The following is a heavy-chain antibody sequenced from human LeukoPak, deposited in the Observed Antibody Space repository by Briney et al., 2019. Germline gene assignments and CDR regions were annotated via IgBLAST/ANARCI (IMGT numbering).Heavy chain of an antibody. CDR3: ARDRSGDYYFDY. D-gene: IGHD4-17*01. CDR1: GFTVSSNY. J-gene: IGHJ4*02. Sequence: GGSLRLSCAVSGFTVSSNYMSWVRQAPGKGLEWVSIIHSGGGTYYADSVKGRFTISRDSSKNTLYLQMNSLRAEDTAVYYCARDRSGDYYFDYWGQGTLVTVSS. V-gene: IGHV3-53*01. CDR2: IHSGGGT.